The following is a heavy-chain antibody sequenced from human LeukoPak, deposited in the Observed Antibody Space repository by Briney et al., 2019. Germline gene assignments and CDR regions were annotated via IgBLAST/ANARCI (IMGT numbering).Heavy chain of an antibody. Sequence: GESLKISCKGSGYSFTSYWIGWVRQMPGKGLEWMGIIYPGDSDTRYSPSFQGQVTISADKSISTAYLQWSSLKASDTAMYYCARTGSYDFWSGYNYYGMDVWGQGTTVTVSS. CDR1: GYSFTSYW. CDR2: IYPGDSDT. V-gene: IGHV5-51*01. J-gene: IGHJ6*02. D-gene: IGHD3-3*01. CDR3: ARTGSYDFWSGYNYYGMDV.